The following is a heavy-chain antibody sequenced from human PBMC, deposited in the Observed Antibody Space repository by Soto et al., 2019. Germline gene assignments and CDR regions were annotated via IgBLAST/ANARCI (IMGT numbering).Heavy chain of an antibody. D-gene: IGHD2-15*01. J-gene: IGHJ4*02. CDR1: GGSISKSSYY. CDR2: MSYSGST. Sequence: SETLSLTCTVSGGSISKSSYYWVWIRQPPGKGLEWVGSMSYSGSTYYNPSLKSRVAISVDTSKNQLSLQVSSVTAADTAIYYCARESCSGASCYFLGFWGQGTLVTVSS. CDR3: ARESCSGASCYFLGF. V-gene: IGHV4-39*02.